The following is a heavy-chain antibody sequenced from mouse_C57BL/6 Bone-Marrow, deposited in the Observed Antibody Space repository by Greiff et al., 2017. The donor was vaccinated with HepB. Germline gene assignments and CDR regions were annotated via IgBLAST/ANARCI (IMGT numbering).Heavy chain of an antibody. Sequence: QVQLQQPGAELVKPGASVKLSSKASGYTFTSYWMQWVKQRPGQGLDWIGEIDPSDSYTNYNQKFKGKATLTVDTSSSTAYMQLSSLTSEDSAVYYCARRGLRPHYYAMDYWGQGTSVTVSS. V-gene: IGHV1-50*01. CDR3: ARRGLRPHYYAMDY. CDR2: IDPSDSYT. J-gene: IGHJ4*01. D-gene: IGHD2-4*01. CDR1: GYTFTSYW.